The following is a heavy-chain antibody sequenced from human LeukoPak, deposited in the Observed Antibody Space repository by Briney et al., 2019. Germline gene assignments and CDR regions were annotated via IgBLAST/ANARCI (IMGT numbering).Heavy chain of an antibody. J-gene: IGHJ5*02. CDR3: AKDGTRSWFGEAT. CDR1: GFTFSDYG. Sequence: PGRSLRLSCAASGFTFSDYGMQWVRQAPGKGLGWVGLISTDGSDKDYADSVKGRFTLSRDNSKNTLYLQMNSLRVEDTAVYYCAKDGTRSWFGEATWGQGTLVTVSS. D-gene: IGHD3-10*01. V-gene: IGHV3-30*18. CDR2: ISTDGSDK.